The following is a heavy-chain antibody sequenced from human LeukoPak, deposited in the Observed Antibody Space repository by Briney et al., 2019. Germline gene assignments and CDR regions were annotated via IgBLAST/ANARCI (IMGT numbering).Heavy chain of an antibody. V-gene: IGHV3-30-3*01. D-gene: IGHD5-18*01. J-gene: IGHJ4*02. CDR3: ARVEYSYGYGSYFDY. CDR1: GFTFSSYA. Sequence: GGSLRLSCAASGFTFSSYAMHWVRQAPGKGLEWVAVISYDGSNKYYADSVKGRFTISRDNSKNTLYLQMNSLRAEDTAVYYCARVEYSYGYGSYFDYWGQGTLVTVSS. CDR2: ISYDGSNK.